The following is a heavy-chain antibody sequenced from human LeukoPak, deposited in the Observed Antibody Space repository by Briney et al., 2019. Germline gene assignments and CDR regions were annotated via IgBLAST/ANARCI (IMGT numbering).Heavy chain of an antibody. CDR1: GFTFSSYE. J-gene: IGHJ4*02. CDR3: ARGSGYSGYDSVNFFDY. Sequence: GGSLRLSCAASGFTFSSYEMNWVRQAPGKGLEWVSYISSSGSTIYYADSVKGRFTISRDNAKNSLYLQMNSLRAEDTAVYYCARGSGYSGYDSVNFFDYWGQGTLVTVSS. D-gene: IGHD5-12*01. CDR2: ISSSGSTI. V-gene: IGHV3-48*03.